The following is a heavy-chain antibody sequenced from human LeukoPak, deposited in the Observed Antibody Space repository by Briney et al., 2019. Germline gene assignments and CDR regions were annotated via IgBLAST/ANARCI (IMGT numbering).Heavy chain of an antibody. D-gene: IGHD3-10*01. J-gene: IGHJ4*02. V-gene: IGHV3-30-3*01. Sequence: GGSLRLSCAASGFTFSSYAMHWVRQAPGKGLEWVAVISYDGGNKYYADSVKGRLTISRDNSKNTLYLQMNSLRTEDTAVYYCARNARGGDFDYWGQGTLVTVSS. CDR1: GFTFSSYA. CDR2: ISYDGGNK. CDR3: ARNARGGDFDY.